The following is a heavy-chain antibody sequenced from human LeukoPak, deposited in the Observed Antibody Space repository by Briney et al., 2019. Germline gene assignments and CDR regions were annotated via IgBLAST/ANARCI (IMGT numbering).Heavy chain of an antibody. D-gene: IGHD5-18*01. CDR1: GFTFSSYE. CDR3: TKRGGYSYGHYYFDY. V-gene: IGHV3-48*03. Sequence: PGGSLTLSCAASGFTFSSYEMNWVRQAPGKGLECVSYISSSGSTIYYADSVKGRFTISRDNDKNSLYLQMNSLRAEDTAVYYCTKRGGYSYGHYYFDYWGQGTLVTVSS. J-gene: IGHJ4*02. CDR2: ISSSGSTI.